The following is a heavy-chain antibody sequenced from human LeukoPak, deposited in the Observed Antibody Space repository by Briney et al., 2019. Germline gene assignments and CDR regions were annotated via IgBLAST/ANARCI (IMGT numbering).Heavy chain of an antibody. CDR1: GFTFSSYS. CDR3: ARGGGLDV. V-gene: IGHV3-7*03. J-gene: IGHJ6*02. D-gene: IGHD3-16*01. CDR2: INHNGNVN. Sequence: GGSLRLSCAASGFTFSSYSMNWVCQAPGKGLEWVASINHNGNVNYYVDSVKGRFTISRDNAKNSLYLQMSNLRAEDTAVYFCARGGGLDVWGQGATVTVSS.